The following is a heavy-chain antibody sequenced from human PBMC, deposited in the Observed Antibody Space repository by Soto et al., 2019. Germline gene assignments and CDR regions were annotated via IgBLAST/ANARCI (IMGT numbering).Heavy chain of an antibody. CDR1: GYTFTSYG. CDR3: ARAEGVVVTDYGMDV. CDR2: ISAYNGNT. V-gene: IGHV1-18*01. Sequence: ASVKVSCKASGYTFTSYGISWVRQAPGQGLEWMGWISAYNGNTNYAQKLQGRVTMTTDTSTSTAYMELRSLRSDDTAVYYCARAEGVVVTDYGMDVWGQGTTVTVSS. D-gene: IGHD2-21*02. J-gene: IGHJ6*02.